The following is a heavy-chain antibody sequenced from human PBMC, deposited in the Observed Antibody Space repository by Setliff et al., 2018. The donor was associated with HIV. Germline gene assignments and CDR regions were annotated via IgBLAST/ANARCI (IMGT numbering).Heavy chain of an antibody. CDR1: GGNFRFYA. J-gene: IGHJ3*02. CDR2: ISAYNGNT. CDR3: ARDRGVYCISSSCYSPVDACDI. Sequence: ASVKVSCKASGGNFRFYAFSWVRQAPGQGLEWMGGISAYNGNTNYEQQLQGIVTVTTDTSKSTADMELRSLRSDDTAVYYCARDRGVYCISSSCYSPVDACDIWGQGTMVTVSS. D-gene: IGHD2-2*01. V-gene: IGHV1-18*01.